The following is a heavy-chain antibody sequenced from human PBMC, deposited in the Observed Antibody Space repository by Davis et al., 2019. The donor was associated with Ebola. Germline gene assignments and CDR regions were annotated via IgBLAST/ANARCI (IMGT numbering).Heavy chain of an antibody. V-gene: IGHV1-3*01. CDR3: ARPSSSYYDSSGYYGWFDP. CDR1: GYIFTSYA. Sequence: AASVKVSCRASGYIFTSYAMHWVRQAPGQRLEWMGWINAGNGDTKYSQKFRDRVTITRDTSASTAYMELSSLRSEDTAVYYCARPSSSYYDSSGYYGWFDPWGQGTLVTVSS. J-gene: IGHJ5*02. CDR2: INAGNGDT. D-gene: IGHD3-22*01.